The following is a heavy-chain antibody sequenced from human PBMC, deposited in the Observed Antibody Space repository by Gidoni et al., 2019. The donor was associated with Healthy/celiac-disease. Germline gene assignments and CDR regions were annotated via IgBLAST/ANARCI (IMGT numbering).Heavy chain of an antibody. Sequence: QVQLVQSGAEVKTPGASVKVSCTASGYTFTSYAMHWVRQAPGQRLEWMGWINAGNGNTKYSQKFQGRVTITRDTSASTAYMELSSLRSEDTAVYYCARTTPSGFWYFDLWGRGTLVTVSS. D-gene: IGHD2-15*01. V-gene: IGHV1-3*01. CDR3: ARTTPSGFWYFDL. CDR1: GYTFTSYA. J-gene: IGHJ2*01. CDR2: INAGNGNT.